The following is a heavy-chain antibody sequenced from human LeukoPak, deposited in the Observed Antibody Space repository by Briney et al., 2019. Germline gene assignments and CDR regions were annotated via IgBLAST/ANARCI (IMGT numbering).Heavy chain of an antibody. CDR2: ISGSGGST. D-gene: IGHD6-13*01. Sequence: GGSLRLSCAASGFTFSSYAMSWVRQAPGKGLEWVSAISGSGGSTYYADSVKGRFTISRDNSKNTLYLQMNSLRAKDTAVYYCATTGPAAAALEYFQHWGQGTLVTVSS. J-gene: IGHJ1*01. CDR1: GFTFSSYA. V-gene: IGHV3-23*01. CDR3: ATTGPAAAALEYFQH.